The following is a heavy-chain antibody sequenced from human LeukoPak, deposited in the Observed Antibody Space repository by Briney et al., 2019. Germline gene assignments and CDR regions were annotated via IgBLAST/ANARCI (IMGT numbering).Heavy chain of an antibody. CDR2: ISPSGGST. CDR1: GYTFTSYG. D-gene: IGHD1-26*01. CDR3: ARDNSVGDEAWWFNP. J-gene: IGHJ5*02. Sequence: GASVKLSCKASGYTFTSYGISWVRQAPGQGPEWMGVISPSGGSTTYAHKFQGRVTLTTDMSTSKDYLELSSLRSEDTAVYYCARDNSVGDEAWWFNPWGQGTLVTVSS. V-gene: IGHV1-46*01.